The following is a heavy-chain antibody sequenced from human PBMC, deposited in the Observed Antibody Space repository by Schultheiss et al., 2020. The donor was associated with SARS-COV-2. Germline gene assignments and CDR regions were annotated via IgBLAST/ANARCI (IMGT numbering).Heavy chain of an antibody. V-gene: IGHV4-4*02. CDR2: IYHSGST. Sequence: SETLSLTCTVSGGSISSSNWWSWVRQPPGKGLEWIGEIYHSGSTNYNPSLKSRVTISVDKSKNQFSLRLSSVTATDTAVYYCARNRGGDYGGYLFDSWGPGTLVTVSS. J-gene: IGHJ4*02. CDR1: GGSISSSNW. D-gene: IGHD4-17*01. CDR3: ARNRGGDYGGYLFDS.